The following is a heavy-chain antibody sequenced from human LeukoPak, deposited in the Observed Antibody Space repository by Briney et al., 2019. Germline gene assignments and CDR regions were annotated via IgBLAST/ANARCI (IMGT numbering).Heavy chain of an antibody. D-gene: IGHD2-15*01. J-gene: IGHJ5*02. CDR1: GYTFTGYY. CDR2: INPNSGGT. V-gene: IGHV1-2*02. Sequence: ASVKVSCKASGYTFTGYYMHWVRQAPGQGLEWMGWINPNSGGTNYAQKFQGRVTMTRDTSISTAYMELSRLRSDDTAVYYCARSLRRYCSGGSCYSRYNWFDPWGQGTLVTVSS. CDR3: ARSLRRYCSGGSCYSRYNWFDP.